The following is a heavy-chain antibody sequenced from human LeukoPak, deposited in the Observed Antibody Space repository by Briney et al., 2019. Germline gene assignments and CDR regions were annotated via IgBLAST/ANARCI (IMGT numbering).Heavy chain of an antibody. V-gene: IGHV4-59*01. J-gene: IGHJ4*02. CDR1: GGSISSYY. CDR2: IYYSGST. CDR3: ARGSGPGSFDY. Sequence: SETLSLTCTVSGGSISSYYWSWLRQPPGKGLEWIGYIYYSGSTNYNPSLKSRVTISVDTSKNQFSLKLSSVTAADTAVYYCARGSGPGSFDYWGQGTLVTVSS.